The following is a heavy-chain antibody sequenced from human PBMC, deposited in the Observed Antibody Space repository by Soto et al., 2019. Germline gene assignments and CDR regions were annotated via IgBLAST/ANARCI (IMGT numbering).Heavy chain of an antibody. Sequence: EVQLVESGGGLVQPGGSLRLSCAASGFTFSSYWMHWVRQAPGKGLVWVSRINSDGSSTSYADSVKGRFTISRDNAKNTLYLQMNSLRAEDTAVYYCARDQYYDFWSGAQYYYYGMDVWGQGTTVTVSS. CDR3: ARDQYYDFWSGAQYYYYGMDV. J-gene: IGHJ6*02. V-gene: IGHV3-74*01. D-gene: IGHD3-3*01. CDR2: INSDGSST. CDR1: GFTFSSYW.